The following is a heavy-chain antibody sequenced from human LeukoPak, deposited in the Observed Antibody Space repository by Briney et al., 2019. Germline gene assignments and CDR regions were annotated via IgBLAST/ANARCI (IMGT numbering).Heavy chain of an antibody. J-gene: IGHJ4*02. CDR2: IYPGDSDT. V-gene: IGHV5-51*01. CDR3: ASSQEYSSGYLHFDY. D-gene: IGHD6-19*01. CDR1: GYSFTSYW. Sequence: GESLKISCKGSGYSFTSYWIGWVRQMPGKGLEWMGIIYPGDSDTRYSPSFQGQVTISADKSISTAYLQWSSLKASDTAMYYCASSQEYSSGYLHFDYWGQGTLVTVSS.